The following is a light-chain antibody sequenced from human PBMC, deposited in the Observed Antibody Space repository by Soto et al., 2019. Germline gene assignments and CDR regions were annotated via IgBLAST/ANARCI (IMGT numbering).Light chain of an antibody. J-gene: IGKJ3*01. V-gene: IGKV3-20*01. CDR2: GAS. Sequence: EIGLTQSPGTLSLSPGARATLSCRASQSVSSSYLAWYQQKPGQAPRLLIYGASSMATGVPGRFSGSGSGTDFTLTISRLEPEDFAVYYCQQYGRSPFTFGPGTKVDIK. CDR1: QSVSSSY. CDR3: QQYGRSPFT.